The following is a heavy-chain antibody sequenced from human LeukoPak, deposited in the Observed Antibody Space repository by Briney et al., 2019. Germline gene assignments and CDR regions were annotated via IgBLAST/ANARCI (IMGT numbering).Heavy chain of an antibody. CDR1: GGSISSYY. D-gene: IGHD4-17*01. CDR2: IYYSGST. J-gene: IGHJ4*02. Sequence: PSETLSLTCTVSGGSISSYYWSWIRQPPGKGLEWIGYIYYSGSTNYNPSLKGRVTISVDTSKNQFSLKLSSVTAADTAVYYCARTGDHFDYWGQGTLVTVSS. V-gene: IGHV4-59*08. CDR3: ARTGDHFDY.